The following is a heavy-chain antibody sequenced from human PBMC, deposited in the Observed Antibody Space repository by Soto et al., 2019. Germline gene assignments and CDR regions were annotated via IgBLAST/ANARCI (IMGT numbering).Heavy chain of an antibody. D-gene: IGHD6-19*01. V-gene: IGHV4-59*12. CDR1: GGSISSYY. Sequence: ASETLSLTCTVSGGSISSYYWSWIRQPPGKGLEWIGYIYYSGSTNYNPSLKSRVTISVDTSKNQFSLKLSSVTAADTTVYYCARGDWAVAGSYYFDYWGQGTLVPSPQ. J-gene: IGHJ4*02. CDR3: ARGDWAVAGSYYFDY. CDR2: IYYSGST.